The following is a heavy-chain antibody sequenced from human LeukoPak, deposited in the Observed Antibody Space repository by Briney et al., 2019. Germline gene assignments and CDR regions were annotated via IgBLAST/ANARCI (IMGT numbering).Heavy chain of an antibody. Sequence: GGSLRLSCAASGFTFSDYDMHWVRQATGKGLEWVSAIGTAGDTYYTGSVKGRFTISRENAKNSLYLQMNSLRAGDTAVYYCVRVAKERVGGVYYFDYRGQGTPVTVSS. CDR1: GFTFSDYD. V-gene: IGHV3-13*01. D-gene: IGHD1-1*01. CDR3: VRVAKERVGGVYYFDY. CDR2: IGTAGDT. J-gene: IGHJ4*02.